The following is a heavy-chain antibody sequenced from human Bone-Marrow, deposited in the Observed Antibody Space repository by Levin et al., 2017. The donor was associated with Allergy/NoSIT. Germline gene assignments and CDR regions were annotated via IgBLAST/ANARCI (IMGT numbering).Heavy chain of an antibody. CDR1: GGSVSSGSHY. Sequence: NASETLSLTCSVSGGSVSSGSHYWSWIRQHPGKGLEWIGYVSYGGSTYYSPSFRSRVTILADTSKNQFSLRLTSVTSADTAVYYCARDLGGDAFDIWGQGTMVTVSS. V-gene: IGHV4-31*03. D-gene: IGHD7-27*01. J-gene: IGHJ3*02. CDR3: ARDLGGDAFDI. CDR2: VSYGGST.